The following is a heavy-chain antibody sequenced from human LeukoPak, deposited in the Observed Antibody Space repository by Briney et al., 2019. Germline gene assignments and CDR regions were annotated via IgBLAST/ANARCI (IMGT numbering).Heavy chain of an antibody. CDR1: GFTFSTYW. J-gene: IGHJ3*02. D-gene: IGHD5-12*01. V-gene: IGHV3-7*01. CDR2: IKQDGSEK. Sequence: QPGGSLRLSCAASGFTFSTYWMSWVRQAPGKGLEWVATIKQDGSEKHYVDSLKGRLTISRDNAKNSLYLQMNSLRAEDTAVYYCARARAVSGYDLLAFDIWGQGTMVTVSS. CDR3: ARARAVSGYDLLAFDI.